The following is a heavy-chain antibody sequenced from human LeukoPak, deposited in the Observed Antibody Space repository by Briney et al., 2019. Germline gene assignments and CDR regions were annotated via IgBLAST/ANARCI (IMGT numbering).Heavy chain of an antibody. D-gene: IGHD2-8*01. CDR2: IYTSGST. V-gene: IGHV4-4*07. J-gene: IGHJ4*02. CDR1: GCSISSYY. CDR3: ARDAKYSTNGVCPFDY. Sequence: SETLSLTCPVSGCSISSYYWSWIRQPAGKGLEWIGRIYTSGSTNYNPSLKSRVTMSVDTSKNQFSLKLSSVTAADTAVYYCARDAKYSTNGVCPFDYWGQGTLVGVSS.